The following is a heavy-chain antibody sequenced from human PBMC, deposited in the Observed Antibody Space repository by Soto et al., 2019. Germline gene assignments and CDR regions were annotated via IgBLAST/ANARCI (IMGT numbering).Heavy chain of an antibody. J-gene: IGHJ6*02. Sequence: EVQLVESGGGLVKPGGYLRLSCAASGFTFSTYSMNWVRQAPGKGLEWVSSISSSSGYIYYADSVKGRLIISRDASKNSLSLQRNSLRAEDTAVYYCAIVRSYSYGQGNGMDVWGQGTTVTVSS. V-gene: IGHV3-21*01. CDR2: ISSSSGYI. D-gene: IGHD5-18*01. CDR3: AIVRSYSYGQGNGMDV. CDR1: GFTFSTYS.